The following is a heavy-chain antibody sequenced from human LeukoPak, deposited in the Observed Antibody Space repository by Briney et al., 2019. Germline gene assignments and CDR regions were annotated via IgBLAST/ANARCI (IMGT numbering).Heavy chain of an antibody. Sequence: SETLSLTCTVSAGSISSSSYSWGWIRQPPGKGLEWIGSIYYSGSTNYNPSFETRVTISVDKSKNQLSLKVSSVTAADTAVYFCASNGYYCIDVWGKGTTVTVSS. CDR2: IYYSGST. V-gene: IGHV4-39*07. J-gene: IGHJ6*03. D-gene: IGHD2-8*01. CDR3: ASNGYYCIDV. CDR1: AGSISSSSYS.